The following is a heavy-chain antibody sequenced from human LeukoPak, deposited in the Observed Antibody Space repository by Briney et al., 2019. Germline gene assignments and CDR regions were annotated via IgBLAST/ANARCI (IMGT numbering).Heavy chain of an antibody. CDR1: GFTFSSYS. J-gene: IGHJ4*02. CDR2: VKQDGSET. V-gene: IGHV3-7*01. D-gene: IGHD5-24*01. Sequence: GGSLRLSCAASGFTFSSYSMNWVRQAPGKGLECLANVKQDGSETYYADSVKGRFTISRDNAKNSLYLQMNSLRAEDTAVYYCARETPRRGETRDGYRWGQGTLVTVSS. CDR3: ARETPRRGETRDGYR.